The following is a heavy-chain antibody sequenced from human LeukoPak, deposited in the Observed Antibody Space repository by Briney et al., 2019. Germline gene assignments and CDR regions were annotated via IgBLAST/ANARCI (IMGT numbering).Heavy chain of an antibody. CDR1: GYTFTSYG. V-gene: IGHV1-18*01. CDR3: ARTATGSSYHSVFDY. D-gene: IGHD3-16*02. J-gene: IGHJ4*02. Sequence: ASVKVSCKASGYTFTSYGISWVRQAPGQGLEWMGWISAYNGNTNYAQKLQGRVTMTTDTSTSTAYMELRSLRSNDTAVYYCARTATGSSYHSVFDYWGQGTLVTVSS. CDR2: ISAYNGNT.